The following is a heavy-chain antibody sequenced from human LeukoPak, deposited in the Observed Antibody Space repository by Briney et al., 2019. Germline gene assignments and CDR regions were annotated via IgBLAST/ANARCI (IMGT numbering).Heavy chain of an antibody. CDR3: AKDDAWLQFGD. V-gene: IGHV3-23*01. CDR1: GFTFSSYS. CDR2: ISPNGVIT. Sequence: GGSLRLSCAASGFTFSSYSMNWVRQAPGKGLEWVSGISPNGVITYYADSVKGRFTISRDNSKGTVYLQMNSLRPEDTAVYYCAKDDAWLQFGDWGRGTLVTVSS. D-gene: IGHD5-24*01. J-gene: IGHJ4*02.